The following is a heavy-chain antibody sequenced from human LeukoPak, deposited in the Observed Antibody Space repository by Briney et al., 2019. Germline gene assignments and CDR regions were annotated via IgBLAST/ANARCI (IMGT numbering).Heavy chain of an antibody. D-gene: IGHD1-1*01. J-gene: IGHJ4*02. CDR3: ARDWNRYAY. Sequence: PGGSLRLSCAGSGFSFSSYGMHWVRQAPGKGLEWMAFIRSDGSNKYYADSVKGRFTISRDNSKNTLYLQMNSLRAEDTAVYYCARDWNRYAYWGQGTLVTVSS. CDR2: IRSDGSNK. CDR1: GFSFSSYG. V-gene: IGHV3-30*02.